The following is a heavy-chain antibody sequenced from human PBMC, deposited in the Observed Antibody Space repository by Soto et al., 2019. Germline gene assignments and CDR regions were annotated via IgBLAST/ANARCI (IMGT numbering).Heavy chain of an antibody. V-gene: IGHV4-59*01. D-gene: IGHD2-8*01. CDR1: GGSISSYF. J-gene: IGHJ4*02. CDR3: ATVYGGNFDY. CDR2: IYYSGGS. Sequence: SETLCLTCTVSGGSISSYFWSWIRQSPGKGLEWIGHIYYSGGSNYNPSLKSRVTMSVDTSKNQFSLRLNSVTAADTAVYYCATVYGGNFDYWGQGTRVTVSS.